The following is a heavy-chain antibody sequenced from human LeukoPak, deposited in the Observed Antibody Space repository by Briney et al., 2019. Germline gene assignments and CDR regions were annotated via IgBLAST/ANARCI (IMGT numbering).Heavy chain of an antibody. V-gene: IGHV3-48*03. CDR3: ARDRGVIDAFDI. CDR1: GFTFSSYE. J-gene: IGHJ3*02. Sequence: PGGSLRLSCAASGFTFSSYEMNWVRQAPGKGLEWVSYISSSGSTIYYADSVKGRFTISRDNAKNSLYLQMNSLRAEDTAVYYCARDRGVIDAFDIWGQGTMVTVSS. D-gene: IGHD3-10*01. CDR2: ISSSGSTI.